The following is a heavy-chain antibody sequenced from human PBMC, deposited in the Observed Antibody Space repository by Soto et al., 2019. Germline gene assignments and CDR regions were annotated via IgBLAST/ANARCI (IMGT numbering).Heavy chain of an antibody. CDR2: INPTGSP. D-gene: IGHD6-19*01. J-gene: IGHJ3*02. CDR1: GGSLTGYY. CDR3: ARSREQWLVDAFDI. Sequence: QVQLQESGPGLVKPSGTLSLTCVVYGGSLTGYYWSWIRQPPGRGLEWIGEINPTGSPKYNPSLMSRVTISVDTSKNQFSMKLSSVTAADTAVFYCARSREQWLVDAFDIWGQGTMVTVSS. V-gene: IGHV4-34*01.